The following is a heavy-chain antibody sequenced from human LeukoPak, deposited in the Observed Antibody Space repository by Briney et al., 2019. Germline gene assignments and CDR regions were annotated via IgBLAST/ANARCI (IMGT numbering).Heavy chain of an antibody. D-gene: IGHD3-22*01. V-gene: IGHV3-9*01. CDR2: ISWNSGSI. CDR3: AQGLDYYDSSGYDY. J-gene: IGHJ4*02. CDR1: GFTFDDYA. Sequence: PGRSLRLSCAASGFTFDDYAMHWVRQAPGKGFGWVSGISWNSGSIGYADSVKGRFTISRDNAKNSLYLQMNSLRAEDTALYYCAQGLDYYDSSGYDYWGQGTLVTVSS.